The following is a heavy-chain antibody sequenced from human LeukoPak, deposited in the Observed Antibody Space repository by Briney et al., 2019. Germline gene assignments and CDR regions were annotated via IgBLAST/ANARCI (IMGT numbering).Heavy chain of an antibody. CDR3: ARELAGGYDSADY. CDR1: GFTFSSYW. V-gene: IGHV3-7*01. Sequence: GGSLRLSCAASGFTFSSYWMSWVRQAPGKGLEWVANIKQDGSEKYYVDSVKGRFTISRDNAKNSLYLQMNSLRAEDTAVYYCARELAGGYDSADYWGQGTLVTVSS. J-gene: IGHJ4*02. D-gene: IGHD5-12*01. CDR2: IKQDGSEK.